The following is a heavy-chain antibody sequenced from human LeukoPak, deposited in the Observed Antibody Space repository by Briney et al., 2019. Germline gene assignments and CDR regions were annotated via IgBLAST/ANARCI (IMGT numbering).Heavy chain of an antibody. CDR2: IYSGGST. Sequence: PGGSLRLSFAAPGFTVGSNYMSGVRQAPGKGLEWVSVIYSGGSTYYADSVKGRFTISRDNSKNTLYLQMNSLRAEDTAVYYCARDSAYSGWYSGFDYWGQGTLVTVSS. D-gene: IGHD6-19*01. CDR3: ARDSAYSGWYSGFDY. CDR1: GFTVGSNY. V-gene: IGHV3-66*01. J-gene: IGHJ4*02.